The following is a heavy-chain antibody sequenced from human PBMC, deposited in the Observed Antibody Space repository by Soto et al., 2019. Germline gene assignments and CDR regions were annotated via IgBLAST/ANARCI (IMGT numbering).Heavy chain of an antibody. V-gene: IGHV3-30-3*01. Sequence: QVQLVESGGGVVQTGMSLRLSCAFSGFTFRNYAMHWFRQAPGTGLEWMAVISFDGANKFYADSVKGRFTISRDDSKNTMYLEINSLRADDTAVYYCARDEYESICRNSGFDYWGQGTLVTVSS. CDR2: ISFDGANK. CDR1: GFTFRNYA. D-gene: IGHD3-22*01. J-gene: IGHJ4*02. CDR3: ARDEYESICRNSGFDY.